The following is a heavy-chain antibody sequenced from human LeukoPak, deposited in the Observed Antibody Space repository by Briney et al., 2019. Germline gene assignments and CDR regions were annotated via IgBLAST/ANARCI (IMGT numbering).Heavy chain of an antibody. CDR3: ARQHGSGSYYSRAIDY. Sequence: PGESPEISCEASGYSFTTYWIGWMRQVPGKGLEWMGIIYPGDSDTRYSPSFQGQVTISADKSISTAYLQWSSLKAADTAMYYCARQHGSGSYYSRAIDYWGQGTLATVSS. J-gene: IGHJ4*02. CDR2: IYPGDSDT. CDR1: GYSFTTYW. D-gene: IGHD3-10*01. V-gene: IGHV5-51*01.